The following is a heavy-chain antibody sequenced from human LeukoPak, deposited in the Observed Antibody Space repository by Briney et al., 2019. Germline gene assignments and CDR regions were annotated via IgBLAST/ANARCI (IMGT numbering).Heavy chain of an antibody. CDR2: INQDGSEK. CDR3: ARDRGSTEFDY. J-gene: IGHJ4*02. CDR1: GFTFSNHW. V-gene: IGHV3-7*01. Sequence: GGSLRLSCAASGFTFSNHWMTWVRQAPGKGLEWVANINQDGSEKYYVDSVKGRFTISRDNAKNTLYLQMNSLRAEDTAVYYCARDRGSTEFDYWGQGTLVTVSS. D-gene: IGHD1-26*01.